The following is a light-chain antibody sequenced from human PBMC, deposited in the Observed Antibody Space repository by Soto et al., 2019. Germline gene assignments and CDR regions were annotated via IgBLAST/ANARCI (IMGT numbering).Light chain of an antibody. CDR2: DTD. CDR1: SSNIENNY. CDR3: GTWDSSLSAGRV. J-gene: IGLJ3*02. Sequence: QSVLTQPPSVSAAPGQKVTISCSGSSSNIENNYVSWFQQFPGTAPRLLIYDTDKRPSGIPDRFSGSKSGTSATLVITGLQTGDEADYYCGTWDSSLSAGRVFGGGTKLTVL. V-gene: IGLV1-51*01.